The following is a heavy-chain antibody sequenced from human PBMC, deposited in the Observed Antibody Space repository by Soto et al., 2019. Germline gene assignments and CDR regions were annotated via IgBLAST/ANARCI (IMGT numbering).Heavy chain of an antibody. V-gene: IGHV3-11*01. CDR3: ARRRDFLDS. J-gene: IGHJ4*02. CDR1: GFTFSDYY. CDR2: IGSGGGTI. D-gene: IGHD3-3*01. Sequence: GGSLRLSCAASGFTFSDYYMTWIRQAPGKGVEGVSYIGSGGGTIYYADSLKGRFTISSDNAKNSLYLQMNSLRAEDTAVYYCARRRDFLDSWGQGTLVTVSS.